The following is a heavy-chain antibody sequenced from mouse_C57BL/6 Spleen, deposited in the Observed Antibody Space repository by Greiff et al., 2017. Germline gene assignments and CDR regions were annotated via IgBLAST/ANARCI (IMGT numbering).Heavy chain of an antibody. D-gene: IGHD2-5*01. CDR3: ARTDYSNTFAY. J-gene: IGHJ3*01. CDR2: IYPGDGDT. Sequence: QVQLQQSGPELVKPGASAKISCKASGYAFSSSWMTWVKQRPGKGLEWIGRIYPGDGDTNYNGKFKGKATLTADKSSSTAYMQLSSLTSEDSAVYFCARTDYSNTFAYWGQGTLVTVSA. CDR1: GYAFSSSW. V-gene: IGHV1-82*01.